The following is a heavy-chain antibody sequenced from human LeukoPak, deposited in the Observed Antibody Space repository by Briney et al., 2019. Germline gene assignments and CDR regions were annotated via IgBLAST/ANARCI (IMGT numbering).Heavy chain of an antibody. CDR2: ITGTGGK. CDR1: GFTLTNHG. Sequence: GGSLRLSCAVSGFTLTNHGVSWVRQAPGKGLEWVSIITGTGGKYYGDSVKGRFTISRDYSKNTLYLQMNSLRADDAAVYYCARDSNGPAFWGQGTLVTVSS. CDR3: ARDSNGPAF. V-gene: IGHV3-53*01. D-gene: IGHD6-19*01. J-gene: IGHJ4*02.